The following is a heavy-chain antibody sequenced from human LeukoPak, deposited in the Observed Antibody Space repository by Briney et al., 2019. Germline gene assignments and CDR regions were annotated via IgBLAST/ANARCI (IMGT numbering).Heavy chain of an antibody. J-gene: IGHJ4*02. D-gene: IGHD3-10*01. CDR1: GFTFSSYG. Sequence: GGSLRLSCAASGFTFSSYGMHWVRQAPGKGLEWVAFILNDGTNKYHADSVKGRFTFSRDNSKNTLYLQMNSLRTEDSAVYYCANEWLHISGTYKANNWGQGTLVTVSS. CDR2: ILNDGTNK. V-gene: IGHV3-30*02. CDR3: ANEWLHISGTYKANN.